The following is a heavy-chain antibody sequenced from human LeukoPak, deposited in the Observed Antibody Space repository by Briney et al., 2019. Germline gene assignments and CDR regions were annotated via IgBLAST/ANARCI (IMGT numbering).Heavy chain of an antibody. V-gene: IGHV3-48*03. Sequence: GGSLRLSCAASGFIFSSYEMNWVRQAPGKGLEWVSYISSSGRTKYYPDSVKGRFTISRDNAKNSLYLQMNSLRAEDTAVYYCARGIGSSNWPLALWGQGTLVTVSS. J-gene: IGHJ4*02. CDR2: ISSSGRTK. CDR1: GFIFSSYE. CDR3: ARGIGSSNWPLAL. D-gene: IGHD6-13*01.